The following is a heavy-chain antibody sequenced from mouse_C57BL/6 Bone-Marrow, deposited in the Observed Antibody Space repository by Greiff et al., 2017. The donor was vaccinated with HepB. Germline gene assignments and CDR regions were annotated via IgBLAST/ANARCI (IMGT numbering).Heavy chain of an antibody. CDR2: IRSKSNNYAT. CDR1: GFSFNTYA. D-gene: IGHD1-1*01. CDR3: VIGDYGSSSYYYAMDY. V-gene: IGHV10-1*01. Sequence: EVKLVESGGGLVQPKGSLKLSCAASGFSFNTYAMNWVRQAPGKGLEWVARIRSKSNNYATYYADSVKDRFTISRDDSESMLYLQMNNLKTEDTAMYYCVIGDYGSSSYYYAMDYWGQGTSVTVSS. J-gene: IGHJ4*01.